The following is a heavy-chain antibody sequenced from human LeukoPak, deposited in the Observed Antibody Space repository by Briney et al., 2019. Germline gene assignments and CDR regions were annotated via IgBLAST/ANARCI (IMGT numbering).Heavy chain of an antibody. J-gene: IGHJ4*02. V-gene: IGHV3-23*01. D-gene: IGHD3-9*01. CDR2: ISGSGGST. Sequence: GGSLTLSCAASGFTFSSYAMRWPRQAPGKGLEWVSAISGSGGSTYYADSVKGRFTISRDNSKNTLYLQMNSLRAEDTAVYYCAKDQGTYYDILTGYRDTYYCDYWGQGTLVTVSS. CDR3: AKDQGTYYDILTGYRDTYYCDY. CDR1: GFTFSSYA.